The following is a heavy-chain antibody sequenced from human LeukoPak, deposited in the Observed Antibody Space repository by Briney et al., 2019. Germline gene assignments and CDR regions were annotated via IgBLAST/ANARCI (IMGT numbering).Heavy chain of an antibody. D-gene: IGHD3-10*01. V-gene: IGHV3-66*01. CDR2: IYSGGST. CDR1: GFTVSSNY. J-gene: IGHJ3*02. Sequence: GGSLRLSCAASGFTVSSNYMSWVRQAPGKGLEWVSVIYSGGSTYYADSVKGRFTISRDNSKNTLYLQMNSLRAEDTAVYYCARESITMFRGFDIWGQGTMVTVSS. CDR3: ARESITMFRGFDI.